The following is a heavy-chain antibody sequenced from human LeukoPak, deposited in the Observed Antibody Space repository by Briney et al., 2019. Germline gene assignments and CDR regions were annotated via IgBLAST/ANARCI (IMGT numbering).Heavy chain of an antibody. CDR2: MNPNSGNT. J-gene: IGHJ5*02. CDR3: ARDNSVRDEAWWFNP. D-gene: IGHD1-20*01. CDR1: GYTFTGYD. V-gene: IGHV1-8*02. Sequence: GASVKVSCKAPGYTFTGYDINWVRQATGQGLEWMGWMNPNSGNTGYAQKFQGRVTLTRDMSTSTDYLELSSLRSEDMAVYYCARDNSVRDEAWWFNPWGQGTLVTVSS.